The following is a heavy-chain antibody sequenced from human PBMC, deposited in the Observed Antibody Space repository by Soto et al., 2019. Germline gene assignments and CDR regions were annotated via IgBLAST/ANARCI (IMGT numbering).Heavy chain of an antibody. CDR3: ARYIAARSGMDV. CDR1: GGSFSGYY. Sequence: QVQLQQWGAGLLKPSETLSLTCAVYGGSFSGYYWSWIRQPPGKGLEWIGEINHSGSTNYNPSLKSRVTISVDTSKNQFSLKLSSVTAADTAVYYCARYIAARSGMDVWGQGTTVTVSS. J-gene: IGHJ6*02. D-gene: IGHD6-6*01. CDR2: INHSGST. V-gene: IGHV4-34*01.